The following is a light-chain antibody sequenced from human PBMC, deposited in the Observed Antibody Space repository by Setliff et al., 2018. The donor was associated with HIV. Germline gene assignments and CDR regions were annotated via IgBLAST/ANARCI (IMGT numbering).Light chain of an antibody. CDR2: QAT. J-gene: IGLJ1*01. Sequence: QSALTQPASVSGSLGQSITISCTGSSSDIGRYNLVSWYQQHPGKAPKLMIYQATKRPSGVSNRFSGSKSGNTASLTIFGLQAEDEADYYCCSNTGSNTYVFGTGTKVTVL. CDR3: CSNTGSNTYV. V-gene: IGLV2-23*01. CDR1: SSDIGRYNL.